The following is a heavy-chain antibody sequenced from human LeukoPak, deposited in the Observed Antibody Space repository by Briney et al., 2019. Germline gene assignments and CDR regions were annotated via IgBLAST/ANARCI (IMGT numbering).Heavy chain of an antibody. J-gene: IGHJ4*02. CDR1: GGSISSSSYY. CDR3: ARHEYGLLDY. V-gene: IGHV4-39*01. D-gene: IGHD4/OR15-4a*01. Sequence: SETMSLTCTVSGGSISSSSYYWGWIRQPPGKGLEWIGSIYYSGSTYYNPSLKSRVTISVDTSKNQFSLKLSSVTAADTAVYYCARHEYGLLDYWGQGTLVTVSS. CDR2: IYYSGST.